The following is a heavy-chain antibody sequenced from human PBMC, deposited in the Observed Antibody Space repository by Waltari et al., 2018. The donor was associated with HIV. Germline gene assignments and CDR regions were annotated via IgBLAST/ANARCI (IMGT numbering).Heavy chain of an antibody. CDR3: ARVPYYYDSSGYTV. CDR2: IYYNGST. Sequence: QLQLQESGPGLVKPSETLSLTCTVSGGSISSSRYYWGLIRQPPGKGLEWIGSIYYNGSTYYNPSLKSRVTISVDTSKNQFSLKLSSVTAADTAVYYCARVPYYYDSSGYTVWGQGTLVTVSS. J-gene: IGHJ4*02. CDR1: GGSISSSRYY. V-gene: IGHV4-39*07. D-gene: IGHD3-22*01.